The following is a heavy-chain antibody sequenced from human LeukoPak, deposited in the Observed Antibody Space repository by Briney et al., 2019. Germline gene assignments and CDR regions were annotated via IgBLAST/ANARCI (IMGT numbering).Heavy chain of an antibody. J-gene: IGHJ4*02. CDR3: ARHLSGTTTAHYFDL. Sequence: RPSETLSLTCTVSGASISSGRNYWGWVRQSTGKGLEWIASVYFSGSSQYNPSLVSRAFISVDSSKNQVSLRLDSVTAADSAVYHCARHLSGTTTAHYFDLWGQGTLVTVSS. D-gene: IGHD4-17*01. CDR1: GASISSGRNY. V-gene: IGHV4-39*01. CDR2: VYFSGSS.